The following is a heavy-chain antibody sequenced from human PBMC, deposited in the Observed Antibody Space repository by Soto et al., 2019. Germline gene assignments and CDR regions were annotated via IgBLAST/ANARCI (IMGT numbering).Heavy chain of an antibody. CDR1: GYTFTNYA. CDR3: ARGKGYNWNHGLFDP. V-gene: IGHV1-3*05. J-gene: IGHJ5*02. Sequence: QVQLVQSGAEEKKPGASVKVSCKASGYTFTNYAMDWVRQAPGQRLEWMGWINAGNGNTKYSQNFQGRVTITRDTSASTAYMELSSLSFEDTAVYYCARGKGYNWNHGLFDPWGQGTLVSVSS. D-gene: IGHD1-20*01. CDR2: INAGNGNT.